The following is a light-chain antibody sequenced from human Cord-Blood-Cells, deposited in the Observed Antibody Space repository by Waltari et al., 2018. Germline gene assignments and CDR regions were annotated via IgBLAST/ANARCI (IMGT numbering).Light chain of an antibody. Sequence: IVLTQSPATLSLSPGRRATPSCRASQSIQRYLGWYQQKPGQAPRLLIYHAYNRATGVPARFSGSGSETDFTLTISSLEPEDSAIYYCQQRADWPLTFGGGTTVEIK. CDR2: HAY. CDR3: QQRADWPLT. CDR1: QSIQRY. J-gene: IGKJ4*01. V-gene: IGKV3-11*01.